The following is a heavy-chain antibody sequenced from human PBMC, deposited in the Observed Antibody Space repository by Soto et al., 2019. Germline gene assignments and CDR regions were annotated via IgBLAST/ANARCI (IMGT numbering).Heavy chain of an antibody. D-gene: IGHD2-8*01. V-gene: IGHV1-2*04. CDR2: INPKSGVT. CDR1: GYSFTDYH. J-gene: IGHJ6*03. CDR3: ARGHSTDCCNGVCSFSYNHDTDV. Sequence: ASVKVSCKASGYSFTDYHIHWVRQAPGQGLEWLGRINPKSGVTSTAQKFQSWVTMTRDRSISTVYMEMTRLRFDDTAVYFCARGHSTDCCNGVCSFSYNHDTDVRGNGPSVTVSS.